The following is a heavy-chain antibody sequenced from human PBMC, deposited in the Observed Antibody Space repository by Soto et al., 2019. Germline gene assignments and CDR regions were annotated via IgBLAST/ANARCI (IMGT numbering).Heavy chain of an antibody. CDR2: ISGSGGST. J-gene: IGHJ5*02. CDR1: GFTFSSYA. V-gene: IGHV3-23*01. Sequence: PGGSLRLSCAASGFTFSSYAMSWVRQAPGKGLEWVSAISGSGGSTYYADSVKGRFTISGDNSKNTLYLQMNSLRAEDTAVYYCAKAYEYYDSSGLCWFDPWGQGTLVTVSS. D-gene: IGHD3-22*01. CDR3: AKAYEYYDSSGLCWFDP.